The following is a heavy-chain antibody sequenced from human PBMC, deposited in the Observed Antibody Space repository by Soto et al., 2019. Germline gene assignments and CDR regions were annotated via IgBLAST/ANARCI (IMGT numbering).Heavy chain of an antibody. CDR1: GYTFTTYY. CDR3: GRAGGYQRFDY. V-gene: IGHV1-46*03. J-gene: IGHJ4*02. D-gene: IGHD2-2*01. CDR2: INPKGGNR. Sequence: QVQLVQSGAEVKKPGASVKVSCKASGYTFTTYYIHWVRQAPGQGLEWMGIINPKGGNRTYAQKFQGRVTMTRDTSTSTVYMELRSLRSEDTAVYYCGRAGGYQRFDYWCQGARVTVSP.